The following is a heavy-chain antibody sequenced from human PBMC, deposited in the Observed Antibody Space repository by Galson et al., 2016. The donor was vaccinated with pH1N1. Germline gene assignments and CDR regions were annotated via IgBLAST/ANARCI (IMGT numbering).Heavy chain of an antibody. D-gene: IGHD1-26*01. CDR1: GYTFTGYY. J-gene: IGHJ3*02. V-gene: IGHV1-2*06. CDR3: ARVYSGGGTYYPDAFDI. Sequence: SVKVSCKASGYTFTGYYMHWVRQAPGQGLEWMGRINPNSGGTNYAQKFQGRVTMTRDTSISTAYMELSMLRSDDTAVYYCARVYSGGGTYYPDAFDIWGQGTMVTVSS. CDR2: INPNSGGT.